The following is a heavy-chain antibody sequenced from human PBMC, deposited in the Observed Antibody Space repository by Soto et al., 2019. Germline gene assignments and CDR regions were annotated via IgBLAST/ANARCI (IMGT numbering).Heavy chain of an antibody. Sequence: LSLTCAVSSGSISSSNWWSWVRQPPGKGLEWIGEIYHSGSTNYNPSLKSRVTISVDKSKNQFSLKLSSVTAADTAVYYCARMNNWNQYYFDYWGQGTLVTVSS. CDR1: SGSISSSNW. CDR3: ARMNNWNQYYFDY. V-gene: IGHV4-4*02. J-gene: IGHJ4*02. D-gene: IGHD1-20*01. CDR2: IYHSGST.